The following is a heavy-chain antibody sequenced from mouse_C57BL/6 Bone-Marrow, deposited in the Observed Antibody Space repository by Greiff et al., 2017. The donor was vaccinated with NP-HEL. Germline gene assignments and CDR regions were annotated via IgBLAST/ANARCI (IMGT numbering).Heavy chain of an antibody. CDR1: GYTFTSYG. CDR2: IYPRSGNT. J-gene: IGHJ2*01. Sequence: VKLQQSGAELARPGASVKLSCKASGYTFTSYGISWVKQRTGQGLEWIGEIYPRSGNTYYNEKFKGKATLTADKSSSTAYMELRSLTSEDSAVYFCARDSSGYGDYIDYWGQGTTLTVSS. D-gene: IGHD3-2*02. V-gene: IGHV1-81*01. CDR3: ARDSSGYGDYIDY.